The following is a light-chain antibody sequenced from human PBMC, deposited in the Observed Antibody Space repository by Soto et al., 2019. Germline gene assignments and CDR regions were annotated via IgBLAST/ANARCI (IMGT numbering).Light chain of an antibody. J-gene: IGKJ4*01. CDR3: QQRSSWPLT. CDR1: QSVSTS. CDR2: DPS. Sequence: EIVLKQSPATLSLSPGETATLSCSASQSVSTSLAWYQQKPGQTPRLLIYDPSNRATGIPARFSGSGSGPDFTLTVSSLEPEDFAVYYCQQRSSWPLTFGGGTKVEIK. V-gene: IGKV3-11*01.